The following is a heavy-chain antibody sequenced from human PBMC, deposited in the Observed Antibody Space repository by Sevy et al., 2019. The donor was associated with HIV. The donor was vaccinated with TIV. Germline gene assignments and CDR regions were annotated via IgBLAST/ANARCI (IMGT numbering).Heavy chain of an antibody. D-gene: IGHD1-7*01. Sequence: ASVKVSCKASGYTFTDEYLHWVRQAPGQGLEWIGRIFPNSGVTKSAQRFRGRVTMTRDTSISTAYMELSGLRSDDTAVYYCVRDAGGGTTNSGLDVWGQGTTVTVSS. CDR3: VRDAGGGTTNSGLDV. V-gene: IGHV1-2*06. CDR1: GYTFTDEY. J-gene: IGHJ6*02. CDR2: IFPNSGVT.